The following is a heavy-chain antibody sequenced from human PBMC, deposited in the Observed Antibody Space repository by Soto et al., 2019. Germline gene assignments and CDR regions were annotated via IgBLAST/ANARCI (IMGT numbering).Heavy chain of an antibody. J-gene: IGHJ6*02. Sequence: QVQLVQSGAEVKKPGASVKVSCKASGYTFTSYYMHWVRQAPGQGLEWMGIINPSGGSTSYAQKFQGRVTMTRDTSTRTVYMELSSLRSEDTAVYYCAREGCISTSCYKRYYYYYGMDVWGQGTTVTVSS. CDR2: INPSGGST. D-gene: IGHD2-2*02. CDR3: AREGCISTSCYKRYYYYYGMDV. CDR1: GYTFTSYY. V-gene: IGHV1-46*01.